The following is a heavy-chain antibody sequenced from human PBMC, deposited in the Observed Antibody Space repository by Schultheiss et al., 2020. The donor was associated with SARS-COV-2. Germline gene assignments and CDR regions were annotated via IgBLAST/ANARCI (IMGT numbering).Heavy chain of an antibody. CDR3: ARGFGDSGSWKETPVVGHAGHYGMDV. J-gene: IGHJ6*02. CDR2: MNTNSGNT. V-gene: IGHV1-8*02. Sequence: ASVKVSCKASGYTFTSYGINWVRQATGQGLAWMGWMNTNSGNTGYAQKFQVRVTMTRNTSISTAYMELSSLRSEDTAVYYCARGFGDSGSWKETPVVGHAGHYGMDVWGQGTTVTVSS. D-gene: IGHD6-13*01. CDR1: GYTFTSYG.